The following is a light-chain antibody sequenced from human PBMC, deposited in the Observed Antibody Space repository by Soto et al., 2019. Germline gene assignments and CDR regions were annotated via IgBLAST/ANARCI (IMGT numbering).Light chain of an antibody. V-gene: IGKV3-20*01. CDR3: QQYGSSAIT. CDR2: DAS. J-gene: IGKJ5*01. CDR1: QSVRSSY. Sequence: EIVLTQSPGTLSLSPGERATLSCRASQSVRSSYLAWYQQKLGQAPRLLIYDASSRANGIPDRFSGSGSGTDFTLTISRLEPEDFAVYYCQQYGSSAITFGHGTRLEIK.